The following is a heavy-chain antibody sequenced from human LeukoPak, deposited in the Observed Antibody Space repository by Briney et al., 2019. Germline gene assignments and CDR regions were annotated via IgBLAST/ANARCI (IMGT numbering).Heavy chain of an antibody. D-gene: IGHD2-2*01. CDR3: ARSQRYCSSTSCHFSFDY. V-gene: IGHV4-4*09. Sequence: TSETLSLTCTVSGGSISSYHWSWIRQPPGKGLEWIGYIYTSGSTNYNPSLKSRVTIPVDTSKNQFSLKLSSVTAADTAVYYCARSQRYCSSTSCHFSFDYWGQGTLVTVSS. J-gene: IGHJ4*02. CDR1: GGSISSYH. CDR2: IYTSGST.